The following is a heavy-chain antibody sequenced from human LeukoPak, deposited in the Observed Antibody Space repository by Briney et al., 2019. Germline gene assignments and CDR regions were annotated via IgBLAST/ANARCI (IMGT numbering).Heavy chain of an antibody. D-gene: IGHD3-10*01. CDR3: APGSRHLQSPRPELLDY. CDR2: ISYDGSNK. Sequence: GRSLRVSCAASGFTFSSYGMHWVREAPGKGQEWVAVISYDGSNKYYADSVKGRFTISRDNSKNTLYLQMNSLRAEDTAVYYCAPGSRHLQSPRPELLDYWGQGTLVTVSS. CDR1: GFTFSSYG. J-gene: IGHJ4*02. V-gene: IGHV3-30*03.